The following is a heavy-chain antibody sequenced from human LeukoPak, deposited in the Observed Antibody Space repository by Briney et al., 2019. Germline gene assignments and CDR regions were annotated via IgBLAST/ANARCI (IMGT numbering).Heavy chain of an antibody. J-gene: IGHJ4*02. CDR3: GGDWGWSLDS. Sequence: GGSLRLSCAASGFTFSTYAMSWVRQAPGKGLEWASYISRKSSTTYYADSVKGRFTISRDDATNSLFLQMNSLRAEDTAVYFGGGDWGWSLDSGGQGILVTFSS. CDR2: ISRKSSTT. V-gene: IGHV3-48*01. D-gene: IGHD3-16*01. CDR1: GFTFSTYA.